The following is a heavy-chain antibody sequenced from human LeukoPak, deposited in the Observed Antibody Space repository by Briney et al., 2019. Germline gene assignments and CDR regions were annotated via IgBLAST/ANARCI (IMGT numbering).Heavy chain of an antibody. J-gene: IGHJ4*02. CDR2: IYPGDSDT. V-gene: IGHV5-51*01. CDR3: ARQVYRYFDY. CDR1: GYSFTNYW. D-gene: IGHD4-11*01. Sequence: GESLKISCKGSGYSFTNYWIAWVRQMPGKGLEWMGTIYPGDSDTRYSPSFQGQVTISADKSISTAYLQWSSLKASDTAMYYCARQVYRYFDYWGQGTLVTVSS.